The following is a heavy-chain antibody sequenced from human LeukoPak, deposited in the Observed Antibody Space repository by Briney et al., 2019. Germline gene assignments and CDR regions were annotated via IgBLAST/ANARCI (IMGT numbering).Heavy chain of an antibody. Sequence: GGSLRLSCVASGFRFDGYGMSWVRQAPGKGLEWVTGINWNGGSTGYADSVKGRFTISRDNAKNSLYLRMNSLRAEDTALYYCARGGSTGWYSFDYWGQGTLVTVSS. CDR2: INWNGGST. V-gene: IGHV3-20*04. CDR3: ARGGSTGWYSFDY. J-gene: IGHJ4*02. CDR1: GFRFDGYG. D-gene: IGHD6-19*01.